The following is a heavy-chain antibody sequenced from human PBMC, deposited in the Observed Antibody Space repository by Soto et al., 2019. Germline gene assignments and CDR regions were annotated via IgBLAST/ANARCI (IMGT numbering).Heavy chain of an antibody. J-gene: IGHJ3*02. CDR2: IYYSGST. CDR1: GGSISSYY. Sequence: SETLSLTCTVSGGSISSYYWSWIRQPPGKGLEWIGYIYYSGSTNYNPSLKSRVTISVDTSKNQFSLKLSSVTAADTAVYYCATGSSGYDFWSGYYDAFDIWRQGTMVNVSS. V-gene: IGHV4-59*01. CDR3: ATGSSGYDFWSGYYDAFDI. D-gene: IGHD3-3*01.